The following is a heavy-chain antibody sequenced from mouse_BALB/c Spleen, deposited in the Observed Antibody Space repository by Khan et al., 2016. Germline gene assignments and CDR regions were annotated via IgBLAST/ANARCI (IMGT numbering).Heavy chain of an antibody. CDR3: ARPDYSSCRGFAY. J-gene: IGHJ3*01. D-gene: IGHD1-1*01. CDR1: GYSFTNYG. V-gene: IGHV9-3-1*01. CDR2: INTYTGEP. Sequence: QIQLVQSGPELKKPGETVRISCKASGYSFTNYGMNWVKQAPGKGLKWMSWINTYTGEPTYADDFKGRFAFSLETSASTAYLQINNLKNEDTATYFSARPDYSSCRGFAYWGQGTLVTVSA.